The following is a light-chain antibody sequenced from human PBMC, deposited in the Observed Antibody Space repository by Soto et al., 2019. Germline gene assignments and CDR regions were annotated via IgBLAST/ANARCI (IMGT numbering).Light chain of an antibody. CDR2: DAS. V-gene: IGKV1-5*01. J-gene: IGKJ4*01. CDR3: QQYNTYPLT. Sequence: DIQMTQSPSSLSASVGDRVTITCRASQSISNFLNWYQQKPGKAPKLLIYDASSLESGVPSRFSGSGSGTGFTLTISSLQPDDLATYHCQQYNTYPLTFGGGTKVDIK. CDR1: QSISNF.